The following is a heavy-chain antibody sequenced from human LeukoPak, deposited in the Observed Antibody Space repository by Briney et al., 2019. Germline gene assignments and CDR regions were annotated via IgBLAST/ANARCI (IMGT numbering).Heavy chain of an antibody. J-gene: IGHJ6*02. Sequence: SETLSLTCAVYGGSFSGYYWSWIRQPPGKGLEWIGEINHSGSTNYNPSLKSRVTISVDTSKNQFSLKLSSVTAADTAVYYCARSLQYYYYGMDVWGQGTTVTVSS. D-gene: IGHD4-11*01. CDR1: GGSFSGYY. V-gene: IGHV4-34*01. CDR2: INHSGST. CDR3: ARSLQYYYYGMDV.